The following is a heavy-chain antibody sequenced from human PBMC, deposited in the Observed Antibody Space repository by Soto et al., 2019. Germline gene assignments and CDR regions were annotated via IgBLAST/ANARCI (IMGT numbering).Heavy chain of an antibody. CDR3: AREVSEQRRNWFDP. Sequence: ASVKVSCKASGYTFTSYGISWVRQAPGQGPGWMGWISAYNGNTNYAQKLQGRVTMTTDTSTSTAYMELRSLRSDDTAVYYCAREVSEQRRNWFDPWGQGTLVTVSS. J-gene: IGHJ5*02. V-gene: IGHV1-18*04. CDR2: ISAYNGNT. D-gene: IGHD1-1*01. CDR1: GYTFTSYG.